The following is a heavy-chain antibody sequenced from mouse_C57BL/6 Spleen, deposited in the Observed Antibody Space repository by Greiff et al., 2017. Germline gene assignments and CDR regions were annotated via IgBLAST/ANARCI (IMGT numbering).Heavy chain of an antibody. CDR1: GFTFSSYA. J-gene: IGHJ4*01. D-gene: IGHD1-1*01. Sequence: EVKLVESGEGLVKPGGSLKLSCAASGFTFSSYAMSWVRQTPEKRLEWVAYISSGGDYIYYADTVKGRFTISRDNARNTLYLQMSSLKSEDTAMYYCTRDLRYGYAMDYWGQGTSVTVSS. CDR3: TRDLRYGYAMDY. V-gene: IGHV5-9-1*02. CDR2: ISSGGDYI.